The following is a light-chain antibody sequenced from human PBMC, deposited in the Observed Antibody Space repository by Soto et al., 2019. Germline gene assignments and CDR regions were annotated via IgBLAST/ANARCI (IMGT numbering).Light chain of an antibody. CDR1: QRISSRY. V-gene: IGKV3-20*01. J-gene: IGKJ2*01. Sequence: EIVLTQSPGTLSLSPGERATLSCRASQRISSRYLAWYQQKPGQAPRLLISGASTRATGIPDRFSGSGSGRDFTLTISRLEPEDFSVYFWHRYCSSSPFTFGQGNKVEI. CDR2: GAS. CDR3: HRYCSSSPFT.